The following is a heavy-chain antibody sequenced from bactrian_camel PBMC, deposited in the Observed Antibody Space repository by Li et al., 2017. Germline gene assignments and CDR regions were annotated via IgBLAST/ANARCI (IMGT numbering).Heavy chain of an antibody. CDR1: SNLC. CDR3: CYGVT. J-gene: IGHJ6*01. Sequence: HVQLVESGGGSVQAGGSLRLSCRASSNLCMGWFRQAPGKGLEWVSGISASGHSTGYADSMKGQFTTSRDNAKNTVYLQMNSLKSEDCYSGSWCYGVTGARGPRSPSP. CDR2: ISASGHST. D-gene: IGHD3*01. V-gene: IGHV3S26*01.